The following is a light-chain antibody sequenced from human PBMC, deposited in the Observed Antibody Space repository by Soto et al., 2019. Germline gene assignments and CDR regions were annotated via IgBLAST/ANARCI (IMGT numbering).Light chain of an antibody. V-gene: IGLV1-44*01. J-gene: IGLJ3*02. Sequence: HSVLTQPPSASGTPGQRVTISCSGSSSNIGSNIVNWYQHLPGTAPKLLIYTNNQRPSGVPDRFSDSKSGTSASLAISGLQSEDEADYYCASWDGSLQTWVFGGGTKVTVL. CDR2: TNN. CDR1: SSNIGSNI. CDR3: ASWDGSLQTWV.